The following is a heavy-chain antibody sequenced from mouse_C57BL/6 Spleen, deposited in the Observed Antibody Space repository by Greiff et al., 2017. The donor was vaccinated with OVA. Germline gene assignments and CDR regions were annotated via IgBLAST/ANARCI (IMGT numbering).Heavy chain of an antibody. D-gene: IGHD3-2*02. V-gene: IGHV1-64*01. J-gene: IGHJ2*01. Sequence: QVQLQQPGAELVKPGASVKLSCKASGYTFTSYWMPWVKQRPGQGLEWIGMIHPNSGSTNYNEKFKSKATLTVDKSSSTAYMQLSSLTSEDSAVYYCATAQALYFDYWGQGTTLTVSS. CDR2: IHPNSGST. CDR1: GYTFTSYW. CDR3: ATAQALYFDY.